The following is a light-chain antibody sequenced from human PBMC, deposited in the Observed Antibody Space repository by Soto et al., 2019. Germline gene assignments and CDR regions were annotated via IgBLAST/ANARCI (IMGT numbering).Light chain of an antibody. Sequence: QSALTQPASVSGSPGQSITISCTGTSSDVGGYNYVSWYQQHPGKAPKLLIYSNNQRPSGVPDRFSGSKSGTSASLAISGLQSEDEADYYCAAWDDSLIGVFGGGTKLTVL. CDR2: SNN. V-gene: IGLV2-14*01. CDR1: SSDVGGYNY. J-gene: IGLJ2*01. CDR3: AAWDDSLIGV.